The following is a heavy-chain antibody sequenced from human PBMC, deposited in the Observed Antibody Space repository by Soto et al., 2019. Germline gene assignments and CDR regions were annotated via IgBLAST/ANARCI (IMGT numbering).Heavy chain of an antibody. CDR2: IYSGGST. J-gene: IGHJ4*02. V-gene: IGHV3-53*01. Sequence: GSLRLSCAASGFTVSSNYMSWVRQAPGKGLEWVSVIYSGGSTYYADSVKGRFTISRDNSKNTLYLQMNSLRAEDTAVYYCARDIGNFWSGYYDYWGQGTLVTVSS. CDR1: GFTVSSNY. CDR3: ARDIGNFWSGYYDY. D-gene: IGHD3-3*01.